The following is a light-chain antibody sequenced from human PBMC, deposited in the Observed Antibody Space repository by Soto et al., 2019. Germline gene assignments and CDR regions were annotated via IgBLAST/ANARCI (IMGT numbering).Light chain of an antibody. CDR1: QSVSSSY. J-gene: IGKJ5*01. CDR3: RQLNIYPRGT. Sequence: EIVLTQSPGTLSLSPGERATLYFRASQSVSSSYLAWYQQKPGQAPRLLIYGASSRATGIPDRFSGSGSGTDFTLTISGLQPEDFAAYYCRQLNIYPRGTFGQGTRLEIK. V-gene: IGKV3-20*01. CDR2: GAS.